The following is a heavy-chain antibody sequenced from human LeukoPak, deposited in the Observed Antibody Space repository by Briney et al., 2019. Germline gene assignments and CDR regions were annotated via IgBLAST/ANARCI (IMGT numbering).Heavy chain of an antibody. J-gene: IGHJ4*02. CDR2: IRSKANSYAT. V-gene: IGHV3-73*01. CDR1: GFTFSGSA. Sequence: GGSLRLSCAASGFTFSGSAMHWVRQASGKGLEWVGRIRSKANSYATAYAASVKGRFTISRDDSKNTLYLQMNSLKTEDTAVYYCTTDREVATIFDYWGQGTLVTVSS. D-gene: IGHD5-24*01. CDR3: TTDREVATIFDY.